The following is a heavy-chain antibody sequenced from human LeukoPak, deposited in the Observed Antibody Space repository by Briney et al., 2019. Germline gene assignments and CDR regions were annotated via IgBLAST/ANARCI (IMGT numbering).Heavy chain of an antibody. Sequence: PGRSLRLSCAASGFTFSSHGIHWVRQAPGRGLEWVAVIWYDGTNKYYEDSVKGRFSISRDDSKNTVYLQMNSLRAEDTAVYYCARETEMANLDYWGQGTLVIVSS. J-gene: IGHJ4*02. D-gene: IGHD5-24*01. CDR2: IWYDGTNK. V-gene: IGHV3-33*01. CDR1: GFTFSSHG. CDR3: ARETEMANLDY.